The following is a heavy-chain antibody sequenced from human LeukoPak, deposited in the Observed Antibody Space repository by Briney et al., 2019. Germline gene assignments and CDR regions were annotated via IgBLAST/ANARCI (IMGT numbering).Heavy chain of an antibody. CDR1: GGSISSTTYY. J-gene: IGHJ4*02. V-gene: IGHV4-39*01. Sequence: PSETLSLTCTVSGGSISSTTYYWGWIRQPPGKGLEWIGSISYSGNTYYNPSLKSRVTISVDSSKNQFSLTLSSVTAADTAVYYCARQLDLRTTGPDWGQGTMVAVSS. D-gene: IGHD1-7*01. CDR3: ARQLDLRTTGPD. CDR2: ISYSGNT.